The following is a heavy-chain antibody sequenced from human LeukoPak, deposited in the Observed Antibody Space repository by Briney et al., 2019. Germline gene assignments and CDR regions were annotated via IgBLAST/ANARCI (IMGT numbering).Heavy chain of an antibody. CDR3: ARGWLREDYYYYYMDV. J-gene: IGHJ6*03. V-gene: IGHV4-4*08. D-gene: IGHD5-12*01. Sequence: PSETLSLTCTVSGGSISSYYWSWIRQPPGKGLEWIGRIYTSGSTNYNPSLKSRVTISVDTSKNQFSLKLSSVTAADTAVYYCARGWLREDYYYYYMDVWGKGTTVTISS. CDR2: IYTSGST. CDR1: GGSISSYY.